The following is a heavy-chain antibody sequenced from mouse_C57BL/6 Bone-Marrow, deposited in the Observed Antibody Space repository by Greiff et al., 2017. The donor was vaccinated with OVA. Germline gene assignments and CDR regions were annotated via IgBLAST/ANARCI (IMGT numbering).Heavy chain of an antibody. CDR1: GFTFSDYG. Sequence: EVKLVESGGGLVQPGGSLKLSCAASGFTFSDYGMAWVRQAPRKGPEWVAFISNLAYSIYYADTVTGRFTISRENAKNTLYLEMSSLRSEDTAMYYCARRGYYYGSCWYFDVWGTGTTVTVSS. V-gene: IGHV5-15*04. CDR2: ISNLAYSI. D-gene: IGHD1-1*01. J-gene: IGHJ1*03. CDR3: ARRGYYYGSCWYFDV.